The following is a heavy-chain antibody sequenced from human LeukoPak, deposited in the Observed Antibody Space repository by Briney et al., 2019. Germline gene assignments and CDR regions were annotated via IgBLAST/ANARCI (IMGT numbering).Heavy chain of an antibody. CDR3: ARDRKYYDSSVHFDY. D-gene: IGHD3-22*01. Sequence: ASVKVSCKASGYTFTSYGISWVRQAPGQGLEWMGWISAYNGNTNYAQKLQGRVTMTTDTSTSTAYMELRSLRSDDTAVYYYARDRKYYDSSVHFDYWGQGTLVTVSS. CDR2: ISAYNGNT. V-gene: IGHV1-18*01. CDR1: GYTFTSYG. J-gene: IGHJ4*02.